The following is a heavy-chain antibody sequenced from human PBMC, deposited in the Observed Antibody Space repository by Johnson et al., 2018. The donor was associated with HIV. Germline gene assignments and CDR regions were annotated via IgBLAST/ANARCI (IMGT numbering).Heavy chain of an antibody. J-gene: IGHJ3*02. CDR2: MNGDGSST. CDR1: GFTFSNYW. D-gene: IGHD6-13*01. V-gene: IGHV3-74*01. Sequence: VQLVESGGGLVQPGGSQRLSCAASGFTFSNYWMHWVRQAPGKGLVWVSRMNGDGSSTTYADSVKGRFTISRDNAKNTLYLQMNSLRVEDTAVYYCAREQELIGERAFDIWGQGTMVTVSS. CDR3: AREQELIGERAFDI.